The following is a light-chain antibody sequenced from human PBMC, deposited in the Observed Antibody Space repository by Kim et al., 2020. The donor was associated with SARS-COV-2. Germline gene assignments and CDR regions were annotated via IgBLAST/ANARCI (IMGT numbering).Light chain of an antibody. CDR2: GKN. CDR1: SLRSYY. CDR3: NSRDSSGTQWV. Sequence: SSELTQDPAVSVALGQTVRITCQGDSLRSYYANWYQQKPGQAPLLVIYGKNNRPSGIPDRFSGSTSGNPASLTITGARAEDEADYYCNSRDSSGTQWVFGGGTQLTVL. V-gene: IGLV3-19*01. J-gene: IGLJ3*02.